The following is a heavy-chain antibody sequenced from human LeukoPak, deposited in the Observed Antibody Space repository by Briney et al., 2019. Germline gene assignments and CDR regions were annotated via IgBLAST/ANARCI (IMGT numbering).Heavy chain of an antibody. CDR2: ITPYNGDT. V-gene: IGHV1-18*01. CDR1: GYTFITYG. CDR3: ARVAGVSYNYFDS. Sequence: ASVKVSCKASGYTFITYGITWVRQAPGQGLGWMGWITPYNGDTNYAQNLQDRVTMTTDTPTSTAYMELRSLRSDDTAVYFCARVAGVSYNYFDSWGQGTLVTVSS. J-gene: IGHJ4*02. D-gene: IGHD1-26*01.